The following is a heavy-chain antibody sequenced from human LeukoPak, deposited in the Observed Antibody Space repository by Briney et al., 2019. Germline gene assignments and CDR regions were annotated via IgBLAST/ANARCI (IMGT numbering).Heavy chain of an antibody. V-gene: IGHV3-53*01. Sequence: GGSLRLSCAASGVTVSSNYMSWVRQAPGKGLEWVSVIYSGGSTYYADSVKGRFTISRDNSKNTLYLQMNSLRAEDTAVYYCARDGYSSGWYDYWGQGTLVTVSS. CDR3: ARDGYSSGWYDY. D-gene: IGHD6-19*01. CDR2: IYSGGST. CDR1: GVTVSSNY. J-gene: IGHJ4*02.